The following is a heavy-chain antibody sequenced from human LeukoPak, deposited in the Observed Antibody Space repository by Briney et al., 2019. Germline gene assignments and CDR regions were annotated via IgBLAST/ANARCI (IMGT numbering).Heavy chain of an antibody. V-gene: IGHV1-2*02. Sequence: ASVKVSCKTSGYTFSDYYLHWVRQAPGQGLEWMGWINPSSGGTKNAQKFQGRVTMTRDTSISTGYMELSRLRSDDSAVYYCARPIRGSYVEDVFDIWGQGTMVTVSA. J-gene: IGHJ3*02. CDR3: ARPIRGSYVEDVFDI. D-gene: IGHD1-26*01. CDR1: GYTFSDYY. CDR2: INPSSGGT.